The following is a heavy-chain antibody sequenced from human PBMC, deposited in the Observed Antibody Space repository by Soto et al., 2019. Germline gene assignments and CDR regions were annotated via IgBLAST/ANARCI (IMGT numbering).Heavy chain of an antibody. D-gene: IGHD3-22*01. Sequence: QLQLQESGPGLVKPSETLSLTCTVSGGSISSSSYYWGWIRQPPGKGLEWIGSIYYSGSTYYNPSLNSRVKISVDTSKNQCSLKLSSVTAADTAVYDCARNSPDSSGYYYYFDYWGQGTLVTVSS. CDR2: IYYSGST. J-gene: IGHJ4*02. CDR1: GGSISSSSYY. V-gene: IGHV4-39*01. CDR3: ARNSPDSSGYYYYFDY.